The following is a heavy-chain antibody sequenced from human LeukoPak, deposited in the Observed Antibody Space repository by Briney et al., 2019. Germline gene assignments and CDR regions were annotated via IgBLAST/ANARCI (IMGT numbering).Heavy chain of an antibody. Sequence: PSETLSLTCAVYGGSFSGYYWSWIRQPPGKGLEWIGEINHSGSTNYNPSLKSRVTISVDTSKNQFSLKLSSVTAADTAVYYCVRGRYTKGGDYWGQGTLVTVSS. D-gene: IGHD2-2*02. V-gene: IGHV4-34*01. J-gene: IGHJ4*02. CDR2: INHSGST. CDR1: GGSFSGYY. CDR3: VRGRYTKGGDY.